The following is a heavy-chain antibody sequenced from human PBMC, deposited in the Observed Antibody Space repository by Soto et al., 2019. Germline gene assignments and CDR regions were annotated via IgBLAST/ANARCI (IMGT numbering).Heavy chain of an antibody. D-gene: IGHD3-16*01. CDR2: IYSGGTT. CDR1: GFTVSSNY. J-gene: IGHJ6*02. Sequence: GGSLRLSCTASGFTVSSNYMSWVRQAPGKGLDWVSVIYSGGTTYYADSVKGRFTISRDNSKNTLYLQMNSLRAEDTAVYYCARGGSASGGYYYYVMDVWGQGTTVTVSS. CDR3: ARGGSASGGYYYYVMDV. V-gene: IGHV3-66*01.